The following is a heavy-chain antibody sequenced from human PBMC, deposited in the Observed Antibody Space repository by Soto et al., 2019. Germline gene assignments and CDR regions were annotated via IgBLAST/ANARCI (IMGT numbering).Heavy chain of an antibody. D-gene: IGHD3-22*01. Sequence: VQLVESGGGVVQPGRSLRLSCAASGFSFSNYAMHWVRQAPGKGLEWVAVISYDGSNEYYADSVRGRFTISRDNSKNTLYLQMNSLRAEDTAVYYCARGRHYYESSGYLDYWGQGTLVTVSS. CDR3: ARGRHYYESSGYLDY. J-gene: IGHJ4*02. CDR2: ISYDGSNE. V-gene: IGHV3-30-3*01. CDR1: GFSFSNYA.